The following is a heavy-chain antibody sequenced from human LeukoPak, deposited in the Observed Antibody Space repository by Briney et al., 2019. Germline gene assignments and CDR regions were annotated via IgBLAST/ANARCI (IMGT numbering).Heavy chain of an antibody. Sequence: SETLSLTCTVSGGSISSSIYYWGWIRQPPGKGLEWIGSIYYSGSTYYNPSLKSRVTISVDTSKNQFSLKLSSVTAADTAVYYCARHVVSGRTMNWFDPWGQGTLVTVSS. CDR2: IYYSGST. D-gene: IGHD1/OR15-1a*01. V-gene: IGHV4-39*01. J-gene: IGHJ5*02. CDR1: GGSISSSIYY. CDR3: ARHVVSGRTMNWFDP.